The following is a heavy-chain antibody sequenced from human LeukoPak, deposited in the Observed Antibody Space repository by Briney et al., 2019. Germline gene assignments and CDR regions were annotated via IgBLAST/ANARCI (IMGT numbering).Heavy chain of an antibody. J-gene: IGHJ4*02. D-gene: IGHD3-22*01. CDR2: ISGDGGST. Sequence: AGGSLRLSCAASGFIFDDYAMHWVRQAPGKGLEWVSLISGDGGSTYYADSVKGRFTISRDNSKNSLYLQMNSLRTEDTALYYCAKVLGYYDSSGYYQEGGFDYWGQGTLVTVSS. CDR1: GFIFDDYA. V-gene: IGHV3-43*02. CDR3: AKVLGYYDSSGYYQEGGFDY.